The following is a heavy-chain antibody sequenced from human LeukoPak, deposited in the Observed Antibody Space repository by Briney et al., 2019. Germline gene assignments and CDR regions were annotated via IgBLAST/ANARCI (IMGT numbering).Heavy chain of an antibody. D-gene: IGHD3-10*01. J-gene: IGHJ4*02. V-gene: IGHV3-9*01. CDR3: AKSSMVRGAYFDY. CDR2: ISWNSGSI. Sequence: GRSLRLSCAASGFTFDDYAMHWVRQAPGKGLEWVSGISWNSGSIGYADSVNGRFTISRDNAKNSLYLQMNSLRAEDTALYYCAKSSMVRGAYFDYWGQGTLVTVSS. CDR1: GFTFDDYA.